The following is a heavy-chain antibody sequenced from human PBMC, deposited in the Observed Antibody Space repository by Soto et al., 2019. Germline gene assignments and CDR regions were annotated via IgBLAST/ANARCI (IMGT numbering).Heavy chain of an antibody. CDR3: ARGTIAAAGVYPGY. Sequence: PGGSLRLSCAASGFTFSTYTMNWVRQAPGKGLEWVSSISSSSSYRYYTDSVKGRFTISRDNAKNSLYLQMNSLRAEDTAVYYCARGTIAAAGVYPGYWGQGTLVTVSS. CDR1: GFTFSTYT. J-gene: IGHJ4*02. CDR2: ISSSSSYR. D-gene: IGHD6-13*01. V-gene: IGHV3-21*01.